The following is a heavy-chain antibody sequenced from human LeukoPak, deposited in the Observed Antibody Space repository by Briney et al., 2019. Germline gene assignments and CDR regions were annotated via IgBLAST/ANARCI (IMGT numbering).Heavy chain of an antibody. Sequence: ASVKVSCKASGYTFTSYDINWVRQATGQGLEWMGWMNPNSGNTGYAQKFQGRVTMTRNTSISTAYMELSSLRSEDTAVHYCAREAAAGPFNWFDPWGQGTLVTVSS. J-gene: IGHJ5*02. CDR1: GYTFTSYD. D-gene: IGHD6-13*01. CDR2: MNPNSGNT. V-gene: IGHV1-8*01. CDR3: AREAAAGPFNWFDP.